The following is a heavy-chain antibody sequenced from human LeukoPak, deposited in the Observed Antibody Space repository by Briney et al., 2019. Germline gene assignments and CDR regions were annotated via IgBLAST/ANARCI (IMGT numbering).Heavy chain of an antibody. CDR3: AKIGSSHDFDY. Sequence: ASVKVSCKASGYTFTVYFIHWVRQAPGQGLEWMGRINPNSGATDYAQKFQGRVTMTRDTSISTAHMELSSLKSDDTAVYYCAKIGSSHDFDYWGQGTLITVSS. J-gene: IGHJ4*02. V-gene: IGHV1-2*06. CDR2: INPNSGAT. D-gene: IGHD1-26*01. CDR1: GYTFTVYF.